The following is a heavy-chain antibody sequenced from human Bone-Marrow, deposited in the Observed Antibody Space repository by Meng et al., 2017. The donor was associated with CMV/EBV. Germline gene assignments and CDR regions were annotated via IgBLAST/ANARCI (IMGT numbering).Heavy chain of an antibody. CDR2: INSDGGST. J-gene: IGHJ4*02. CDR1: GFTFSSYW. V-gene: IGHV3-74*01. D-gene: IGHD4-11*01. CDR3: ARDSGSTVTPHY. Sequence: GESLKISCAASGFTFSSYWMHWVRQAPGKGLVWVSRINSDGGSTSYADSVKGRFTISRDNAKKTLYLQMNSLRAEDTAVYYCARDSGSTVTPHYWGQGTLVTVSS.